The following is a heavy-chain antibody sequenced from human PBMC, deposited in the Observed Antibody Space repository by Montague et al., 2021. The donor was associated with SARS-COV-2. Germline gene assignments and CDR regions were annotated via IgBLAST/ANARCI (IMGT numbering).Heavy chain of an antibody. J-gene: IGHJ4*02. Sequence: SETLSLTCAVYGGSFSSYYWSWIRQRPGKGQEWIGEINHSGSTNYNPSLKSRGTILVDAAKNQFSLKLSSVTAADTAVYYCARVSRQWLVRPPHYYYFDYWGQGTLVTVSS. CDR3: ARVSRQWLVRPPHYYYFDY. CDR2: INHSGST. D-gene: IGHD6-19*01. CDR1: GGSFSSYY. V-gene: IGHV4-34*01.